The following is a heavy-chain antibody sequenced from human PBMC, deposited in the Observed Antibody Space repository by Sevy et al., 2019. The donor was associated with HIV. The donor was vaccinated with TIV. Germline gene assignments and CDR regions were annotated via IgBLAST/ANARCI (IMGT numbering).Heavy chain of an antibody. D-gene: IGHD2-15*01. J-gene: IGHJ6*02. Sequence: SDTLSLTCTVSGGSISGYYWSWIRQPPGKGLEWIGYFYYSGRTNYNPSLKSRVTISVDTSKNQFSLKLSSVTAADTAVYYCATCSPDYYYGMDVWGQGTTVTVSS. CDR2: FYYSGRT. CDR3: ATCSPDYYYGMDV. CDR1: GGSISGYY. V-gene: IGHV4-59*03.